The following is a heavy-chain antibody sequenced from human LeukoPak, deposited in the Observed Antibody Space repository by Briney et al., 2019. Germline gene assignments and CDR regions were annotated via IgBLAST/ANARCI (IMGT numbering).Heavy chain of an antibody. CDR3: ARRRSSNWGGLFDY. J-gene: IGHJ4*02. V-gene: IGHV5-51*01. CDR1: GYSFTTYW. D-gene: IGHD6-13*01. Sequence: GESLKISCKGSGYSFTTYWIAWVRQMPGKGLEWMGIIYPGDSDTSYSPSFQGQVTISADKSISTAYLQWSSLKASDTAMYYCARRRSSNWGGLFDYWGQGTLVTVSS. CDR2: IYPGDSDT.